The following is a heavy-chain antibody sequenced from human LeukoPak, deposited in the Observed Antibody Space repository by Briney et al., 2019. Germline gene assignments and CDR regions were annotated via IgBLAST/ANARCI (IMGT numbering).Heavy chain of an antibody. V-gene: IGHV1-69*05. CDR3: AGEGGYSSSWPHFDY. Sequence: SVKVSCKASGGTFSSYAISWVRQAPGQGLEWMGRIIPIFGTANYAQKFQGRVTITTDESTSTAYMELSSLRSEDTAVYYCAGEGGYSSSWPHFDYWGQGTLVTVSS. CDR2: IIPIFGTA. D-gene: IGHD6-13*01. CDR1: GGTFSSYA. J-gene: IGHJ4*02.